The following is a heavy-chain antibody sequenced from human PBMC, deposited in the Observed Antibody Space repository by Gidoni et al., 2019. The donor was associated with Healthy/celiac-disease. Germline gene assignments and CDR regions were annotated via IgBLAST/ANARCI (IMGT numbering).Heavy chain of an antibody. CDR1: GFTFSSYA. Sequence: EVQLLESGGGLVQPGGSLRLYCAASGFTFSSYAMSWVRQAPGKGLEWVSAISGSGGSTYYADSVTGRFTISRDNSKNTLYLQMNSLRAEDTAVYYCAKETEQWLVQGWFDPWGQGTLVTVSS. V-gene: IGHV3-23*01. CDR3: AKETEQWLVQGWFDP. CDR2: ISGSGGST. J-gene: IGHJ5*02. D-gene: IGHD6-19*01.